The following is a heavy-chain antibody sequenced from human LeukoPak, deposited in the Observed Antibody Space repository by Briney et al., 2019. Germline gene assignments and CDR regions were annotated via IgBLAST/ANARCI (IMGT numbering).Heavy chain of an antibody. V-gene: IGHV4-30-2*01. CDR3: ARVGRYFDWSHRYYFDY. CDR2: IYHSGST. D-gene: IGHD3-9*01. J-gene: IGHJ4*02. CDR1: GGSISSSSYY. Sequence: SETLSLTCTVSGGSISSSSYYWGWIRQPPGKGLEWIGYIYHSGSTYYNPSLKSRVTISVDRSKNQFSLKLSSVTAADTAVYYCARVGRYFDWSHRYYFDYWGQGTLVTVSS.